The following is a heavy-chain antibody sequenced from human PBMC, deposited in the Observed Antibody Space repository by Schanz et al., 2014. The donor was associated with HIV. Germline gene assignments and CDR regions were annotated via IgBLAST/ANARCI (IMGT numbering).Heavy chain of an antibody. CDR2: INPYSGGT. V-gene: IGHV1-2*02. Sequence: QVQLVQSGAEVKKPGASVKISCKASGYGYIFTTYYMHWVRQAPGQGLEGMGWINPYSGGTKYAKKFQGRVTMTTDTSTSTAYMELRSLRSDDTAVYYCANEGLTGFIDYWGQGTLVTVSS. CDR3: ANEGLTGFIDY. J-gene: IGHJ4*02. D-gene: IGHD6-25*01. CDR1: GYGYIFTTYY.